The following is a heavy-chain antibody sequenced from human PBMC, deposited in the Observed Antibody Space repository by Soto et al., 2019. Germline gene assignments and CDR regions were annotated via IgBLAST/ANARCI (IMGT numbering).Heavy chain of an antibody. Sequence: GGSLRLSCAASGFIFSSYNMNWVRQAPGKGLEWVSSITSSGSYIYYADSVKGRFTISRDNAKNSLFLQMNSLRGEDTAVYFCAWEGYFYDTPVHPPLFAPRGQGSLVTVSS. CDR3: AWEGYFYDTPVHPPLFAP. CDR1: GFIFSSYN. V-gene: IGHV3-21*01. J-gene: IGHJ5*02. CDR2: ITSSGSYI. D-gene: IGHD3-22*01.